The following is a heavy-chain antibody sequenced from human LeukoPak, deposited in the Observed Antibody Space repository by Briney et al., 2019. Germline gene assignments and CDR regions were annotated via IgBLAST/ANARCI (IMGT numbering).Heavy chain of an antibody. CDR1: GGTFSSYT. CDR3: ARGYYYDSSGVDY. CDR2: IIPILGIA. V-gene: IGHV1-69*02. Sequence: GASVKVSCKASGGTFSSYTISWVRQAPGQGLEWMGRIIPILGIANYAQKFQGRVTITADKSTSTAYMELSSLRSEDTAVYYCARGYYYDSSGVDYGGQGTLVTVAS. D-gene: IGHD3-22*01. J-gene: IGHJ4*02.